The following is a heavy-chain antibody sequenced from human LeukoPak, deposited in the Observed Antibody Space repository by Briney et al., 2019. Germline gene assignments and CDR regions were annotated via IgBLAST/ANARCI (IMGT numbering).Heavy chain of an antibody. J-gene: IGHJ4*02. Sequence: PGGSLRLSCAASGFTFSSYAMSWVRQAPGKGLEWVSAISGSGGSTYYADSVKGRFTISRDNSKNTLYLQMNSLRAEDTAVYYCAKRLSWNYVGGEFGYWGQGTLVTVSS. CDR2: ISGSGGST. CDR3: AKRLSWNYVGGEFGY. D-gene: IGHD1-7*01. V-gene: IGHV3-23*01. CDR1: GFTFSSYA.